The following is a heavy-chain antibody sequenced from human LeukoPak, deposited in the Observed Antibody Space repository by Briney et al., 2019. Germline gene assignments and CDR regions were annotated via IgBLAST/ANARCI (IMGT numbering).Heavy chain of an antibody. CDR2: ISGGSSTM. CDR1: GFTFSDYS. V-gene: IGHV3-48*01. Sequence: QPGGSLRLSCAASGFTFSDYSMNWVRQAPGKGLEWVSYISGGSSTMYYADSLKGRFTISRDNAQNSLYLQMNSLRAEDTAVYYCARDRGQTGYYWSYYYYMDVWGIGTTVTVSS. CDR3: ARDRGQTGYYWSYYYYMDV. D-gene: IGHD3-9*01. J-gene: IGHJ6*03.